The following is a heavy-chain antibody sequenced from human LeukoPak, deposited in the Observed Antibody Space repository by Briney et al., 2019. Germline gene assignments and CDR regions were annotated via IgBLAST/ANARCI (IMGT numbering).Heavy chain of an antibody. CDR1: GFTFSSYA. Sequence: PGGSLRLSCAASGFTFSSYAMSWVRQAPGKGLEWVSAISGSGGSTYYADSVKGRFTISRDNSKNTLYLQMNNLRAEDTAVYYCAKDLIVGPYSSSSGFDYWGQGTLVTVSS. D-gene: IGHD6-6*01. CDR3: AKDLIVGPYSSSSGFDY. V-gene: IGHV3-23*01. J-gene: IGHJ4*02. CDR2: ISGSGGST.